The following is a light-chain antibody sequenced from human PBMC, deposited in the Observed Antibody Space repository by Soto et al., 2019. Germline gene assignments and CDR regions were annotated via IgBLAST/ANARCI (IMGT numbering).Light chain of an antibody. CDR2: GAS. Sequence: EIVLTQSPDTVSVSPGERVTLSCRASQNIFSNYLAWYQQKPGQAPRLLIYGASTRATGIADRFSGGGSGTDFTLTISRLEPEDFAVYLCQQYGRSWTFGQGTRVEIK. CDR1: QNIFSNY. CDR3: QQYGRSWT. J-gene: IGKJ1*01. V-gene: IGKV3-20*01.